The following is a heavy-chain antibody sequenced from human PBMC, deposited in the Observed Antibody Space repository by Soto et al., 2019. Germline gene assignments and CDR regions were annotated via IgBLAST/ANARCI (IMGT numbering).Heavy chain of an antibody. CDR2: IYSDGST. CDR3: ARDSSYYGSGRGVLDY. CDR1: GFTVSTNY. Sequence: EVQLVESGGGLVQPGGSLRLSCAVSGFTVSTNYMSWVRQAPGKGLECVSIIYSDGSTYYADSVKGRFTTSRDSARNTLHLQMDNLRVDDTAVYHCARDSSYYGSGRGVLDYWGQGTLVTVSS. J-gene: IGHJ4*02. D-gene: IGHD3-10*01. V-gene: IGHV3-66*01.